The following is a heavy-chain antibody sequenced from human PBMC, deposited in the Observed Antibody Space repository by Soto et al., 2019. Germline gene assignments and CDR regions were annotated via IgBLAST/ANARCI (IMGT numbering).Heavy chain of an antibody. CDR1: GLAFSNYD. CDR2: IDNAGDT. D-gene: IGHD3-9*01. V-gene: IGHV3-13*01. CDR3: VRGRAIWDV. Sequence: EAQLVESGGGLVQPGGSLRLSCAASGLAFSNYDMHWVRQATGKGLEWVSSIDNAGDTYYPGSVKGRFTISRENAKNYLYLQMNSLSAGDTAVYYCVRGRAIWDVWGKGTTVIVSS. J-gene: IGHJ6*04.